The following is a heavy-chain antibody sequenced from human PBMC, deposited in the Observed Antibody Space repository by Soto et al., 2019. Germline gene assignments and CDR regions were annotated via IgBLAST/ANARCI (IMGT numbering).Heavy chain of an antibody. V-gene: IGHV3-9*01. CDR3: AKDRQLANSAGWPDP. Sequence: GGSLRLSCVASGFNFDDYAMHWVRQAPGKGLEWVSGISWNSETVGYADSVNGRFTISRDNAKNSVFLQMNSLRIDDTAFYYCAKDRQLANSAGWPDPWGQGTLVTVSS. CDR2: ISWNSETV. CDR1: GFNFDDYA. J-gene: IGHJ5*02. D-gene: IGHD6-6*01.